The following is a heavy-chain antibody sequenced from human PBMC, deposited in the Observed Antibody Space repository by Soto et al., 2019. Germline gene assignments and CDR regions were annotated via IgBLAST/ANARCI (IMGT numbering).Heavy chain of an antibody. CDR2: IGVGGGDR. Sequence: EVQLLESGGGLVQPGGSLRLSCAASGFTFSSYAMSWVRQAPGKGLEWVSIIGVGGGDRYYPESVKGRFTISRDNSRDTLYLEMNSLRDEDTAVYYCASVRFGELVWAQGTLVTVSS. CDR3: ASVRFGELV. J-gene: IGHJ4*02. D-gene: IGHD3-10*01. V-gene: IGHV3-23*01. CDR1: GFTFSSYA.